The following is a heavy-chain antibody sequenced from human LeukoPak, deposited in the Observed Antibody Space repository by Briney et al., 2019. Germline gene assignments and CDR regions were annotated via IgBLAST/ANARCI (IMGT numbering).Heavy chain of an antibody. Sequence: GGSLTLSCAASGFTVSSNYMSWVRQAPGKGLEWVSVIYSGGSTYYADSVKGRFTISRDNSKNTLYLQMNSLRAEDTAVYYCASDAGMTGYYFDYRGQGTLVTVSS. D-gene: IGHD3-9*01. CDR1: GFTVSSNY. CDR2: IYSGGST. J-gene: IGHJ4*02. CDR3: ASDAGMTGYYFDY. V-gene: IGHV3-66*01.